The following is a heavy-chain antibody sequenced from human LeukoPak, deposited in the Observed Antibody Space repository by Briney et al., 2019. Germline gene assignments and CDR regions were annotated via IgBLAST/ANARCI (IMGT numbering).Heavy chain of an antibody. J-gene: IGHJ6*04. V-gene: IGHV3-33*01. CDR3: ARVDILTGYYGNGMDV. D-gene: IGHD3-9*01. CDR2: IWYDGSNK. CDR1: GFTFSSYG. Sequence: TGRSLRLSCAASGFTFSSYGMHWVRQAPGKGLEWVAVIWYDGSNKYYADSVKGRFTISRDNSKNTLYLQMNSLRAEDTAVYYCARVDILTGYYGNGMDVWGKGTTVTVSS.